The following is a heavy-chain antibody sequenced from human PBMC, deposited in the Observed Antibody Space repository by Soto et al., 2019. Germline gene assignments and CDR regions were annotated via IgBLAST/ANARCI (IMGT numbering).Heavy chain of an antibody. V-gene: IGHV1-46*01. Sequence: ASVKVSCKASGYTFTSYYMHWVRQAPGQGLEWMGIINPSGGSTSYAQKFQGRVTMTRDTSTSTVYMELSSLRSEDTAVYYCARDPANVEGSYYYYGMDVWGQGTTVTVSS. CDR3: ARDPANVEGSYYYYGMDV. CDR2: INPSGGST. CDR1: GYTFTSYY. J-gene: IGHJ6*02. D-gene: IGHD1-1*01.